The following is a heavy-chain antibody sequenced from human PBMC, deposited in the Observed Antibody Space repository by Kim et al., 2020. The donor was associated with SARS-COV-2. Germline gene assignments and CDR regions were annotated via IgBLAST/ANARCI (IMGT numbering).Heavy chain of an antibody. V-gene: IGHV4-39*01. CDR3: ARQPCGGDCYPDY. J-gene: IGHJ4*02. D-gene: IGHD2-21*01. Sequence: YHPSLKSRVTIAVDTSKNQCSLKLNSVTAADTAVYYCARQPCGGDCYPDYWGQGTLVTASS.